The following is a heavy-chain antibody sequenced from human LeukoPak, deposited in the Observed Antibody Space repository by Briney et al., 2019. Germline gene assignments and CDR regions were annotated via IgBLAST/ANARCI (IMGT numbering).Heavy chain of an antibody. Sequence: ASVKVSCKASGYTFTSYGISWVRQAPGQGLEWMEWINPNSGGTNYAQKFQGRVTMTRDTSISTAYMELSRLRSDDTAVYYCARIDYGGDIDYWGQGTLVTVSS. CDR1: GYTFTSYG. V-gene: IGHV1-2*02. D-gene: IGHD4-23*01. CDR3: ARIDYGGDIDY. CDR2: INPNSGGT. J-gene: IGHJ4*02.